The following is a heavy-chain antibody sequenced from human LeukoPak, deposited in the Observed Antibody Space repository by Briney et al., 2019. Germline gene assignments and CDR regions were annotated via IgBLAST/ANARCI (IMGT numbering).Heavy chain of an antibody. J-gene: IGHJ6*03. CDR2: IYYSGGT. Sequence: SETLSLTCTVSGGSISSSSYYWGWIRQPPGKGLEWIGYIYYSGGTNYNPSLKSRVTISVDTSKNQFSLKLSSVTAADTAVYYCARLTPFAASYYYYYMDVWGKGTTVTISS. V-gene: IGHV4-61*05. CDR3: ARLTPFAASYYYYYMDV. D-gene: IGHD1-14*01. CDR1: GGSISSSSYY.